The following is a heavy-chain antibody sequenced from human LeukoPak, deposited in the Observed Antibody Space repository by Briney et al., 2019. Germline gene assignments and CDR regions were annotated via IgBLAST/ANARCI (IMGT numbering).Heavy chain of an antibody. Sequence: PSETLSLTCAVYGGSFSGYYWSWIRQPPGKGLEWIGEINHSGSTNYNPSLKSRVTISVDTSKNQFSLKLSSVTAADTAVYYCARGHDIVVVPAASTRPPGHHNWFDPWGQGTLVTVSS. CDR3: ARGHDIVVVPAASTRPPGHHNWFDP. J-gene: IGHJ5*02. D-gene: IGHD2-2*01. V-gene: IGHV4-34*01. CDR2: INHSGST. CDR1: GGSFSGYY.